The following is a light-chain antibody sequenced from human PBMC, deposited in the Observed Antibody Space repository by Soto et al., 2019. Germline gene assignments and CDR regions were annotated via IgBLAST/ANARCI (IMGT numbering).Light chain of an antibody. Sequence: DIQLTQSPSFLSASVGDRVTITCRASQDIGSFLAWYQQKPGKAPRLLIYSASTLQSGVSLRFSGSGSGTEFTLTISSLQSEDFATYYCQQFNSYPPTFGQGTKVEIK. V-gene: IGKV1-9*01. CDR3: QQFNSYPPT. CDR2: SAS. J-gene: IGKJ1*01. CDR1: QDIGSF.